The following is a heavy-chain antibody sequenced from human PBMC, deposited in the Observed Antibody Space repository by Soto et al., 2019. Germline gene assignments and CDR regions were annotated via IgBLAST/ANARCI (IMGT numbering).Heavy chain of an antibody. CDR1: GGSIISDD. Sequence: VQLQESGPGLVKPSETLSLTCAVSGGSIISDDWWSWVRQSPGKGLEWVSAISGSGGSTYYADSVKGRFTISRDNSKNTLYLQMNSLRAEDTAVYYCAKDDEPLPNWFDPWGQGTLVTVSS. V-gene: IGHV3-23*01. CDR2: ISGSGGST. J-gene: IGHJ5*02. CDR3: AKDDEPLPNWFDP. D-gene: IGHD2-15*01.